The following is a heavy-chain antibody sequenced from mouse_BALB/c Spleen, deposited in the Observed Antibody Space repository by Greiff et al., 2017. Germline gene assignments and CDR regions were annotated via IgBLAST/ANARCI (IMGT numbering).Heavy chain of an antibody. J-gene: IGHJ4*01. CDR2: ISSGGGST. CDR3: ARGDGYYYAMDY. V-gene: IGHV5-12-1*01. Sequence: EVNLVESGGGLVKPGGSLKLSCAASGFAFSSYDMSWVRQTPEKRLEWVAYISSGGGSTYYPDTVKGRFTISRDNAKNTLYLQLSSLKSEDTAMYYCARGDGYYYAMDYWGQGTSVTVSS. D-gene: IGHD2-3*01. CDR1: GFAFSSYD.